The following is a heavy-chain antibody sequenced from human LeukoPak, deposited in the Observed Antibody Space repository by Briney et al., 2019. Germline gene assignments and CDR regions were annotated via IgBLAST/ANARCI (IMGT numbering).Heavy chain of an antibody. Sequence: ATVKVSCKASGYTFTTYGITWVRQAPGQGLEWMGWIRASNGNTNYAQKFQGRVTMTIDTSTSTAYMELRSLKSDDTAVYYCARVWGYYYDSSGYSDFDYWGQGTLVTVSS. J-gene: IGHJ4*02. D-gene: IGHD3-22*01. CDR1: GYTFTTYG. CDR2: IRASNGNT. V-gene: IGHV1-18*01. CDR3: ARVWGYYYDSSGYSDFDY.